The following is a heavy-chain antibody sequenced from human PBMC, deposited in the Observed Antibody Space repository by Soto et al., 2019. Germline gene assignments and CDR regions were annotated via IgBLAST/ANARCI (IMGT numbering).Heavy chain of an antibody. CDR3: TRTDRDFYGLDV. J-gene: IGHJ6*02. CDR1: GFTFRNYD. V-gene: IGHV3-13*05. CDR2: ISAAGDP. Sequence: EVRLVESGGGLVQPGGSLRLSCEASGFTFRNYDMHWVRQGTGKGLEWVSGISAAGDPDYADSVEGRFTISRENAQNSFFLQMNSLRVGDRAVYYCTRTDRDFYGLDVRGQGTRVIVSS.